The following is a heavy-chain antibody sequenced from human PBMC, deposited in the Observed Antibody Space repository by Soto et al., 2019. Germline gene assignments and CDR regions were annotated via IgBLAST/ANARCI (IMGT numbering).Heavy chain of an antibody. Sequence: QVQLQESGPGLVKPSQTLSLTCTVSGGSISSGGYYWSWIRQHPGKGLEWIGYIYYSGSTYYNPSLNTRVTISGDKSKNQFSLKLSSVTAADTAVYYCARVGGINWFDPWGQGTLVTVSS. V-gene: IGHV4-31*03. J-gene: IGHJ5*02. CDR2: IYYSGST. D-gene: IGHD3-16*01. CDR1: GGSISSGGYY. CDR3: ARVGGINWFDP.